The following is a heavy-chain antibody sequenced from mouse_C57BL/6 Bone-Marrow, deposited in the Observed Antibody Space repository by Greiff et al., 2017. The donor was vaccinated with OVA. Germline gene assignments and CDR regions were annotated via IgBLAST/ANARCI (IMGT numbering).Heavy chain of an antibody. CDR3: AKNYYYGRGYYYAMDY. Sequence: QVQLKESGPGLVQPSQSLSITCTVSGFSLTSYGVHWVRQSPGKGLEWLGVIWRGGSTDYNAAFMSRLSITKDNSKSQVFFKMNSLQADDTAIYYCAKNYYYGRGYYYAMDYRGQGTSVTVSS. V-gene: IGHV2-5*01. D-gene: IGHD1-1*01. J-gene: IGHJ4*01. CDR2: IWRGGST. CDR1: GFSLTSYG.